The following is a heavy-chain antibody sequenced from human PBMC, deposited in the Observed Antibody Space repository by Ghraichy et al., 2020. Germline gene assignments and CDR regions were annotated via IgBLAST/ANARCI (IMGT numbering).Heavy chain of an antibody. J-gene: IGHJ4*02. V-gene: IGHV3-23*01. Sequence: GGSLRLSCVASGFTLTNDVMNWVRQAPGKGLEWVSALRGSGETYYAGSVKGRFTISGDNSKNTVYLQMNSLRAEDTAVYYCTKGIGISSTFDSWGQGTLVTVSS. CDR3: TKGIGISSTFDS. CDR1: GFTLTNDV. D-gene: IGHD6-13*01. CDR2: LRGSGET.